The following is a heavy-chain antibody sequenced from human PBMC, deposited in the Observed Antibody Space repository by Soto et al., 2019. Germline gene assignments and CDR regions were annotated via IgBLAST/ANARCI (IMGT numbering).Heavy chain of an antibody. Sequence: SETLSLTCTVSGDSIISSDFYWGWARQPPGKGLEWIGSIFYLGSSYYNPSLKSRVTMSVDTSKNQFSLRLRSVTAADTALYFCERNSLALRKNNWFDPWGQGIMVTVYS. CDR1: GDSIISSDFY. J-gene: IGHJ5*02. V-gene: IGHV4-39*01. D-gene: IGHD3-3*02. CDR3: ERNSLALRKNNWFDP. CDR2: IFYLGSS.